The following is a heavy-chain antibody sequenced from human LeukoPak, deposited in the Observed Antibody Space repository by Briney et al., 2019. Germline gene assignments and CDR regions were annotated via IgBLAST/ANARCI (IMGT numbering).Heavy chain of an antibody. Sequence: GGSLRLSCAASGFTFSDYYMNWVRQAPGKGLEWISYIVPSGTIMKYADSVRGRFTISRDNAKNSLYLQMNSLRAEDTAVYYCASPKTPSGSYGDFDYWGQGTLVTVSS. CDR3: ASPKTPSGSYGDFDY. CDR2: IVPSGTIM. CDR1: GFTFSDYY. D-gene: IGHD1-26*01. V-gene: IGHV3-11*01. J-gene: IGHJ4*02.